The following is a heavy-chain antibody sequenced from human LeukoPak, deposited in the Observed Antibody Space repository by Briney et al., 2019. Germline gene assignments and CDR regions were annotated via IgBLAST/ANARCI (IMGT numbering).Heavy chain of an antibody. CDR2: NYWDDDK. CDR3: AHRPSRYDILTGYYSFGY. CDR1: GCALGTRGGG. J-gene: IGHJ4*02. V-gene: IGHV2-5*02. D-gene: IGHD3-9*01. Sequence: SGPTLVKPTQTLTLTCTYSGCALGTRGGGVGWIRQPPGKGLEWLSLNYWDDDKRYSPSLKSRLTITKDTSKTQVVLTMTNMDPVDTATYYCAHRPSRYDILTGYYSFGYWGQGTPVTVSS.